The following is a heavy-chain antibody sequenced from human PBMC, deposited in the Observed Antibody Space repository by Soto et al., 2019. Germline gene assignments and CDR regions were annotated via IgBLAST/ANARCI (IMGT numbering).Heavy chain of an antibody. CDR1: GFTFSSYW. J-gene: IGHJ4*02. Sequence: GGSLRLSCAASGFTFSSYWMSWVRQAPGKGLEWVSNINASGGETYHADSVKGRFTISRDNSKNTLFLHMNSLRAEDTAIYFCARGGYTSPFDYWGLGTLVTVSS. D-gene: IGHD5-12*01. CDR2: INASGGET. CDR3: ARGGYTSPFDY. V-gene: IGHV3-23*01.